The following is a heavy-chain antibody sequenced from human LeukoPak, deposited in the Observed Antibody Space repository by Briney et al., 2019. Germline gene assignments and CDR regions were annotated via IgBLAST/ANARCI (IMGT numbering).Heavy chain of an antibody. D-gene: IGHD6-13*01. CDR2: ISGSGGST. Sequence: GGSRRLSCAASGFTFSSYAMSWVRQAPGKGLEWVSAISGSGGSTYYADSVKGRFTISRDNSKNTLYLQMNSLRAEDTAVYYCAKDLGAAAGTTGHDYWGQGTLVTVSS. CDR3: AKDLGAAAGTTGHDY. CDR1: GFTFSSYA. J-gene: IGHJ4*02. V-gene: IGHV3-23*01.